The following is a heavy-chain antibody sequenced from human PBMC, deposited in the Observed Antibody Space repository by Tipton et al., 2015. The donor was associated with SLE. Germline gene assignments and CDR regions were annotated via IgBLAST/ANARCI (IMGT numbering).Heavy chain of an antibody. D-gene: IGHD6-19*01. J-gene: IGHJ3*02. V-gene: IGHV4-39*07. CDR1: GGSISSCSYY. CDR3: ARPDPPGIAVAGNAFDI. Sequence: TLSLTCTVSGGSISSCSYYWGWIRQPPGKGLGWIGSIYYIGSTYYNPSLKSRVTISVDTSKNQFSLKPSSVTAADTAVDYCARPDPPGIAVAGNAFDIWGQGTMVTVSS. CDR2: IYYIGST.